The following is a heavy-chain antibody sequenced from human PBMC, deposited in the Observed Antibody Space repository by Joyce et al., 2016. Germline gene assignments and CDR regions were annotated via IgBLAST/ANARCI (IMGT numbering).Heavy chain of an antibody. CDR2: IINSGGRI. V-gene: IGHV3-23*01. Sequence: EVQLLESGGGLVQPGGSLRLSCAASGFPFSTYAMSWVRQAPGKGLECVSSIINSGGRIYYADSVKGRFTISRDNSKNTLYLQMDSLRVEDTALYYCASSGGFYFDYWGRGSLVTVSS. D-gene: IGHD2-15*01. J-gene: IGHJ4*02. CDR3: ASSGGFYFDY. CDR1: GFPFSTYA.